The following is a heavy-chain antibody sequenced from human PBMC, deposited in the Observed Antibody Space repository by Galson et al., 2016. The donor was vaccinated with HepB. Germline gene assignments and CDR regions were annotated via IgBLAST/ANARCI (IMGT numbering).Heavy chain of an antibody. J-gene: IGHJ3*02. Sequence: CAISGDSVSSNSVAWNWIRQSPSRGLEWLGRTYYRSKWYNDYAVSVKSRITINPDTAKNQFSLQLNSVTPEDTAVYYCARAWGSNRHFAFDIWGQGTMVTVSS. CDR2: TYYRSKWYN. CDR1: GDSVSSNSVA. V-gene: IGHV6-1*01. D-gene: IGHD3-16*01. CDR3: ARAWGSNRHFAFDI.